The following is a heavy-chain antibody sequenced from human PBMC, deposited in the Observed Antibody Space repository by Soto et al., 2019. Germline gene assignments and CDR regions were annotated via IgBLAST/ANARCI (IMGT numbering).Heavy chain of an antibody. CDR3: ASLLSSGWGGDADY. J-gene: IGHJ4*02. V-gene: IGHV4-4*02. Sequence: QVQLQESGPGLVKPSGTLSLTCAVSGGSISSSNWWSWVRQPPGKGLEWIGEIYHSGSTNYNPSRKRRGTXXVXKXQHQCSLKLSSVTAADTAVYYCASLLSSGWGGDADYWGQGTLVTVSS. D-gene: IGHD6-19*01. CDR2: IYHSGST. CDR1: GGSISSSNW.